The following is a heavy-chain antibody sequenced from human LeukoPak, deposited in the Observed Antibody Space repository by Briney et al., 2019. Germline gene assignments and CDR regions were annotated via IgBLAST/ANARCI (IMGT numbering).Heavy chain of an antibody. J-gene: IGHJ4*02. D-gene: IGHD6-19*01. CDR2: IYTSGST. CDR3: ASSIAVAGTDY. V-gene: IGHV4-4*07. Sequence: PSETLSLTCTVSGGSISSYYWSWIRQPAGEGLEWIGRIYTSGSTNYNPSLKSRVTMSVDTSKNQFSLKLSSVTAADTAVYYCASSIAVAGTDYWGQGTLVTVSS. CDR1: GGSISSYY.